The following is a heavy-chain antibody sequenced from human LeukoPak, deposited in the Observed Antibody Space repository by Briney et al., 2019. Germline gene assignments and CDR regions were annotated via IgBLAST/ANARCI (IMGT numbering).Heavy chain of an antibody. V-gene: IGHV1-8*01. CDR1: GYTFTSYD. CDR3: ARGLAAAGTEYFDY. J-gene: IGHJ4*02. CDR2: MNPNSGNT. D-gene: IGHD6-13*01. Sequence: ASVKVSCKASGYTFTSYDISWVRQATGQGLEWMGWMNPNSGNTGYAQKFQGRVTMTRNTSISTAYMELSSLRSEDTAVYYCARGLAAAGTEYFDYWGQGTLVTVSS.